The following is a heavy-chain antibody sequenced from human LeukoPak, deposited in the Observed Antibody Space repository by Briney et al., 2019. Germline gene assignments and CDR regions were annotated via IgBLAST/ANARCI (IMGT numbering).Heavy chain of an antibody. J-gene: IGHJ4*02. Sequence: PGGSLRLSCAASGFTFSSYAMSWARQAPGKGLEWVSAISGSGGSTYYADSVKGRFTISRDNSKNTLYLQMNSLRAEDTAVYYCAKTGGAAIGYYFDYWGQGTLATVSS. CDR1: GFTFSSYA. V-gene: IGHV3-23*01. D-gene: IGHD2-2*02. CDR2: ISGSGGST. CDR3: AKTGGAAIGYYFDY.